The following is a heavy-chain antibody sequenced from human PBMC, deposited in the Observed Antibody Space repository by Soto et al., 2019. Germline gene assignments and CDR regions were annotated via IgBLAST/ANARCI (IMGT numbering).Heavy chain of an antibody. CDR1: GVRCNSNT. D-gene: IGHD6-13*01. V-gene: IGHV3-30-3*01. CDR3: ATPPTEGYSSSARDYYYYCGMDG. CDR2: ITYDGSNK. J-gene: IGHJ6*02. Sequence: ERAVRRSCAASGVRCNSNTMHWVRQAQGKGLEYVPAITYDGSNKYYAYSVKGRFSICRYNCKRSLYLQMNSLRAEDTAVYYCATPPTEGYSSSARDYYYYCGMDGWRQVTTVVVAS.